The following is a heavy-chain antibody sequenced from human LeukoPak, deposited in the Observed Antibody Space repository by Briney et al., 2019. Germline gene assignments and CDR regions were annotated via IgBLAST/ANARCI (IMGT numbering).Heavy chain of an antibody. D-gene: IGHD3-10*01. CDR2: INSDGSST. V-gene: IGHV3-74*01. CDR3: ARAADEARGFGELSPPFDY. J-gene: IGHJ4*02. CDR1: GFTFSSYW. Sequence: PGGSLRLSCAASGFTFSSYWMHWVRQAPGKGLVWVSRINSDGSSTSYADSVKGRFTISRDNAKNTLYLQMNSLRAEDTAVYYCARAADEARGFGELSPPFDYWGQGTLVTVSS.